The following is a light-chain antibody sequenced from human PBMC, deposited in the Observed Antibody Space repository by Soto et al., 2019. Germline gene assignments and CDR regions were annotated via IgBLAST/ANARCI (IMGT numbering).Light chain of an antibody. CDR1: SSDVGAYNY. Sequence: QSALTQPRSVSGSPGQSVTISCTGTSSDVGAYNYVSWYQQHPAKAPKLMIYDVTKRPSGVPDRFSGSKSGNTASLTISGLQAEDEADYYCCSFAGSYYFRVFGTGTKLTVL. J-gene: IGLJ1*01. CDR2: DVT. V-gene: IGLV2-11*01. CDR3: CSFAGSYYFRV.